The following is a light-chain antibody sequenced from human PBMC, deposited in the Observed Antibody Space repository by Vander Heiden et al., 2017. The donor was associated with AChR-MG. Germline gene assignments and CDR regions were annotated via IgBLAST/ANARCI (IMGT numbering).Light chain of an antibody. V-gene: IGLV1-40*01. CDR2: GNN. CDR3: QYYGGSVGGEDWV. Sequence: QSVLTQPPSVSGARGQRVTISRTGSSSHIGAGYAVYLYQHFPGTAPNLSMYGNNNRPAGVTYLSSGSKSCTTASMAITGIKAEEEGDDDCQYYGGSVGGEDWVFGGGTKLSVL. J-gene: IGLJ3*02. CDR1: SSHIGAGYA.